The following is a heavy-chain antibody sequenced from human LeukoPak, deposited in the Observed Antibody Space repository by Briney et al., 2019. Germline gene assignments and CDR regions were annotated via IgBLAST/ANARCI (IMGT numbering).Heavy chain of an antibody. D-gene: IGHD2-2*01. CDR2: IQYSGST. CDR3: ARDSGLGYCSTTSCSYGLDV. V-gene: IGHV4-59*01. Sequence: SETLSLTCSVSDGSISNYYWTWIRQPPGEGLEWIGNIQYSGSTNFNPSLKSRVTVSVDTSKNQVSLKLRSVTAADTAVYYCARDSGLGYCSTTSCSYGLDVWGQGTTVFVS. CDR1: DGSISNYY. J-gene: IGHJ6*02.